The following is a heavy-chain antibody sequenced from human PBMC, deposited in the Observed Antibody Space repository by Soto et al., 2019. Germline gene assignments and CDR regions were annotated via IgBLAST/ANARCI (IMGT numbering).Heavy chain of an antibody. Sequence: SETLSLTCTVAGGSISSYYWSWIRQPPGKGLEWIAYIYNSGSTNFNPSLKSRLTISVDTSKNQFSLKLSSVTAADTAVYYCARGDPKKGPHDYWGQGTLVTVSS. CDR2: IYNSGST. V-gene: IGHV4-59*01. J-gene: IGHJ4*02. CDR3: ARGDPKKGPHDY. CDR1: GGSISSYY.